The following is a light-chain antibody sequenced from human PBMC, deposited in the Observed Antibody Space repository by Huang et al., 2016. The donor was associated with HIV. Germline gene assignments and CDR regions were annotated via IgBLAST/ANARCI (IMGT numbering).Light chain of an antibody. CDR3: QQSSSPPPT. V-gene: IGKV1-39*01. CDR1: QSVTKY. Sequence: DIQMTQSPSSLSASVGDRVTITCRATQSVTKYLKWYQQKPGKAPKRLIYGASSLQTGVPSRFSGSGSGTDFTLTISSLQPEDFATYYCQQSSSPPPTFGPGTKVDIK. J-gene: IGKJ3*01. CDR2: GAS.